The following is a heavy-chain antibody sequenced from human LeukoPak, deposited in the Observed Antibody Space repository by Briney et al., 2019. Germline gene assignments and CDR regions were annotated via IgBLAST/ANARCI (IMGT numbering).Heavy chain of an antibody. V-gene: IGHV1-24*01. Sequence: ASVKVSCKVSGYTLTELSMHWVRQAPGKGLEWMGGFDPEDGETIYAQKFQGRVTMTEDTFTDTAYMELSSLRSEDTAVYYCATLWFGELLPPGGQFDYWGQGTLVTVSS. CDR1: GYTLTELS. CDR3: ATLWFGELLPPGGQFDY. J-gene: IGHJ4*02. CDR2: FDPEDGET. D-gene: IGHD3-10*01.